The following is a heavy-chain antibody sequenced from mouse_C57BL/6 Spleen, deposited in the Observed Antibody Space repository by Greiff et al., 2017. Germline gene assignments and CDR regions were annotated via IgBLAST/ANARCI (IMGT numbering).Heavy chain of an antibody. V-gene: IGHV1-69*01. Sequence: QVQLQQSGAELVMPGASVKLSCKASGYTFTSYWMPWVKQRPGQGLEWIGEIDPSDSYTNYTQKLTGKFTLTVDKSSSTAYMQLSILTSEDSAVYYCTRYYYGSSRYYFDYWGQGTTLTVSS. J-gene: IGHJ2*01. CDR1: GYTFTSYW. CDR2: IDPSDSYT. D-gene: IGHD1-1*01. CDR3: TRYYYGSSRYYFDY.